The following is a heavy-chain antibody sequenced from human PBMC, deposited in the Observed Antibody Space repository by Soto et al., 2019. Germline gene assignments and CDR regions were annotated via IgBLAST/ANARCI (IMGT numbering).Heavy chain of an antibody. J-gene: IGHJ6*02. V-gene: IGHV1-69*01. Sequence: QVQLVQSGAEVKKPGSSVKVSCKASGGTFSSYAISWVRQAPGQGLEWMGGIIPIFHTSNYAQKFQGRVTITAEEFPVTAYMELSSLRSEETAVYYCAGGYCSGGSCYSGGNYYYHNMDVWGQGTTVTVSS. CDR2: IIPIFHTS. CDR1: GGTFSSYA. CDR3: AGGYCSGGSCYSGGNYYYHNMDV. D-gene: IGHD2-15*01.